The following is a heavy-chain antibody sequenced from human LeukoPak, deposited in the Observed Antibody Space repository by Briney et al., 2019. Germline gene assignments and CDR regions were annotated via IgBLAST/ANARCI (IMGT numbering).Heavy chain of an antibody. V-gene: IGHV4-39*07. CDR3: ARGKTGYSSGWYRGPAYYFDY. CDR1: GDSISTSNSY. J-gene: IGHJ4*02. CDR2: IYHSGST. D-gene: IGHD6-19*01. Sequence: SETLSLTCTVSGDSISTSNSYWGWIRQPPGKGLEWIGSIYHSGSTYYNPSLKSRVTISVDTSKNQFSLKLSSVTAADTAVYYCARGKTGYSSGWYRGPAYYFDYWGQGTLVTVSS.